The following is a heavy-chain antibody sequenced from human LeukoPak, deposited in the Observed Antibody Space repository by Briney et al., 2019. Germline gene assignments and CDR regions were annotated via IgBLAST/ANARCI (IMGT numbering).Heavy chain of an antibody. CDR1: GFTFSSYG. CDR3: AKDLSGIYGDPNDY. J-gene: IGHJ4*02. D-gene: IGHD4-17*01. Sequence: PGGPLRLSCAASGFTFSSYGMHWVRQAPGKGLEWVAVISYDGSNKYYADSVKGRFTISRDNSKNTLYLQMNSLRAEDTAVYYCAKDLSGIYGDPNDYWGQGTLVTVSS. CDR2: ISYDGSNK. V-gene: IGHV3-30*18.